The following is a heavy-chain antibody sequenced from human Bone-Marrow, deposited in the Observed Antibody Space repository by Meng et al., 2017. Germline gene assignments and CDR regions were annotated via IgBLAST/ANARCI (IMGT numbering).Heavy chain of an antibody. CDR2: TSRDGSDT. D-gene: IGHD1-26*01. V-gene: IGHV3-74*02. J-gene: IGHJ4*02. CDR1: GFTFSSYW. Sequence: EVQLVESGGGLVQPVRSLRLSCAASGFTFSSYWMHWVRQAPGKGLVWVSRTSRDGSDTVYADSVKGRFTMSRDNAKNTLYLQMNSLRAEDTAVYYCAAAWELLPPGYWGQGTLVTVSS. CDR3: AAAWELLPPGY.